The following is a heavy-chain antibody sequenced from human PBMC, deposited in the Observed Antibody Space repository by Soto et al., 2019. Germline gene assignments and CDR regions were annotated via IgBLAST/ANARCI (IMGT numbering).Heavy chain of an antibody. D-gene: IGHD6-13*01. CDR1: GGTFSGYD. V-gene: IGHV4-34*01. J-gene: IGHJ6*02. CDR2: INHSGST. CDR3: ARGLRSSSRIPPGNNYYYYGMDV. Sequence: TLVTMSLTCGVYGGTFSGYDGSWIRKHPGKGLEWIGEINHSGSTNYNPSLKSRVTISVDTSKNQFSLKLSSVTAADTAVYYCARGLRSSSRIPPGNNYYYYGMDVWGQGTKVTVSS.